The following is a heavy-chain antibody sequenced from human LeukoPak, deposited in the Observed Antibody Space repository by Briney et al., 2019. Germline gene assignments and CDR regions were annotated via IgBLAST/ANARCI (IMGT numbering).Heavy chain of an antibody. CDR1: GFIVSSNY. CDR2: IYSGGST. D-gene: IGHD2-15*01. V-gene: IGHV3-53*01. Sequence: GGSLRLSCAVSGFIVSSNYMSWVRQAPGKGLEWVSVIYSGGSTYYADSVKGRFTISRDNSKNTPYLQMNSLRAEDMAVYYCASTHLGYCSSVSCQNDYWGQGTLVTVSS. J-gene: IGHJ4*02. CDR3: ASTHLGYCSSVSCQNDY.